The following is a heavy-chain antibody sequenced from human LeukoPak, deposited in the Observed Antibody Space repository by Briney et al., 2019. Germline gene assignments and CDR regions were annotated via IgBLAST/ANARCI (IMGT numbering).Heavy chain of an antibody. J-gene: IGHJ5*02. CDR2: IYTSGST. Sequence: SETLSLTCTVSGVSISSYYWSWIRQPAGKGLEWIGRIYTSGSTNYNPSLKSRVTMSVDTSKNQFSLKLSSVTAADTAVYYCARGGGRYCSSTSCYTWFDPWGQGTLVTVSS. CDR3: ARGGGRYCSSTSCYTWFDP. V-gene: IGHV4-4*07. D-gene: IGHD2-2*02. CDR1: GVSISSYY.